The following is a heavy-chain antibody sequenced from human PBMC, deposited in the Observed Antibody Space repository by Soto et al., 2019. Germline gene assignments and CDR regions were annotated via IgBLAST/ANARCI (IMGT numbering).Heavy chain of an antibody. CDR2: IYYSGST. CDR1: GGSVISGSYY. J-gene: IGHJ4*02. CDR3: ASRGRFLEWSPPYY. D-gene: IGHD3-3*01. V-gene: IGHV4-61*01. Sequence: PSETLSLTCSVSGGSVISGSYYWSWIRQPPGKGLEWIGYIYYSGSTNYNPSLKSRVTISVDTSKNQFSLKLSSVTAADTAVYYCASRGRFLEWSPPYYWGQGTLVTVSS.